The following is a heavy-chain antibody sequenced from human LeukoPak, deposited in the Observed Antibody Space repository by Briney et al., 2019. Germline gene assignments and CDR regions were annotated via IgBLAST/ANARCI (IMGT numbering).Heavy chain of an antibody. D-gene: IGHD6-19*01. Sequence: SETLSLTCAVYGGSFSGYYWSWIRQPPGKGLEWIGEINHSGSTNYNPSLKSRVTISVDTSKNQFSLKLSSVTAADTAVYYCARLGYSSGWHSDYWGQGTLVTVSS. CDR1: GGSFSGYY. J-gene: IGHJ4*02. V-gene: IGHV4-34*01. CDR2: INHSGST. CDR3: ARLGYSSGWHSDY.